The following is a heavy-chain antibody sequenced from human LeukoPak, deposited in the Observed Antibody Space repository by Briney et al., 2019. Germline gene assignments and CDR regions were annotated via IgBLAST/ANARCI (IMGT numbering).Heavy chain of an antibody. J-gene: IGHJ4*02. Sequence: PSETLFLTCSVSGGSIRSSNSFLGLIPQPPGERLELIATIYYNGNTYYNPSLQSRVTISVDTSTNQFSLKLNSVIAADTAVYYCARATAAPSSYFFDHWGQGTLVTVSS. CDR3: ARATAAPSSYFFDH. CDR2: IYYNGNT. CDR1: GGSIRSSNSF. D-gene: IGHD6-25*01. V-gene: IGHV4-39*07.